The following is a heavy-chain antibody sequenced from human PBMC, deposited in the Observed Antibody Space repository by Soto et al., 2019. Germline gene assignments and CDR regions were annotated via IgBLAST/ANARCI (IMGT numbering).Heavy chain of an antibody. Sequence: SETLSLTCIVSGGSISSYYWSWIRQPAGKGLEWIGRIYTSGSTNYNPSLKSRVTMSVDTSKNQFSLKLSSVTAADTAVYYCARVGSSGWYWGYAFDIWGQGTMVTVSS. D-gene: IGHD6-19*01. CDR1: GGSISSYY. CDR2: IYTSGST. V-gene: IGHV4-4*07. CDR3: ARVGSSGWYWGYAFDI. J-gene: IGHJ3*02.